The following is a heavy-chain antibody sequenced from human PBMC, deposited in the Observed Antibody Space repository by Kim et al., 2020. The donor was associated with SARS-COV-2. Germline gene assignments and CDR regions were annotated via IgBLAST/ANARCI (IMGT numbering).Heavy chain of an antibody. CDR3: GKDARGTSRGDAWIDP. D-gene: IGHD3-16*01. J-gene: IGHJ5*02. V-gene: IGHV3-9*01. Sequence: EPGRGRFTISRDNAKNSVYLQMNSLRVDDTALYYCGKDARGTSRGDAWIDPWGQGTLVTVSS.